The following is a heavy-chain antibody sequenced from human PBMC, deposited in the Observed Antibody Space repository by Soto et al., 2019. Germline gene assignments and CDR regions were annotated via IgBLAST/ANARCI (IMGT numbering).Heavy chain of an antibody. CDR2: ISGSGGSP. V-gene: IGHV3-23*01. D-gene: IGHD3-22*01. Sequence: PGGSLRLSYAASGFTFSSYAMSWVRQAQAKGLEWVSAISGSGGSPYYEDSVKGRFTISRDNSKNTLYRQMHSLTAEYTAVYYCAKDGEEYYDSIGKFDPWGQGALVTVSS. J-gene: IGHJ5*02. CDR1: GFTFSSYA. CDR3: AKDGEEYYDSIGKFDP.